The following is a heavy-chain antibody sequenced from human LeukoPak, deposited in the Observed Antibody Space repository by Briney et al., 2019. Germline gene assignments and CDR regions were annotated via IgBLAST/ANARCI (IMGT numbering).Heavy chain of an antibody. J-gene: IGHJ6*03. D-gene: IGHD3-22*01. CDR3: ARAVPHYDSSGYYSYYYYMDV. Sequence: SVKVSCKASGGTFSSYAISWVRQAPGQGLEWMGGIIPIFGTANYAQKLQGRVTITADESTSTAYMELSSLRSEDTAVYYCARAVPHYDSSGYYSYYYYMDVWGKGTTVTVSS. V-gene: IGHV1-69*13. CDR1: GGTFSSYA. CDR2: IIPIFGTA.